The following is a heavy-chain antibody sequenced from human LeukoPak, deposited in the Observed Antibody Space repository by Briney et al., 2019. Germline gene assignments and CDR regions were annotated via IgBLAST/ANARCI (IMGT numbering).Heavy chain of an antibody. CDR2: ISSSGSAI. D-gene: IGHD4-17*01. J-gene: IGHJ4*02. V-gene: IGHV3-48*03. CDR1: GFPISSYE. Sequence: PGGSLRLSCAASGFPISSYEMNWVRQAQGKGLEWLSHISSSGSAIYYADSVKGRFTISRDNAKNSLYLQMNSLSAEDTAVYYCARGLDYGDYFDYWGQGTLVTVSS. CDR3: ARGLDYGDYFDY.